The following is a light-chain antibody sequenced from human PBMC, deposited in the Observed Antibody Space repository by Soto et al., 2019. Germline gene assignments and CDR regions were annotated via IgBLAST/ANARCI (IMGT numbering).Light chain of an antibody. J-gene: IGLJ2*01. CDR1: SSDVGGYYY. V-gene: IGLV2-11*01. CDR3: V. Sequence: QSALTQPRSVSGSPGQSVTISCTGTSSDVGGYYYVSWYQKHAGKAPKLMIYDVSKRPSGVPDRFSCSKSGNTASLTISGLQAEDDADYTVVFGGGTKVTVL. CDR2: DVS.